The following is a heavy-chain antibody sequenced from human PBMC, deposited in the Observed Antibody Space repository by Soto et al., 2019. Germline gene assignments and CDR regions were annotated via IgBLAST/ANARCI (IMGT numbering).Heavy chain of an antibody. V-gene: IGHV3-21*01. CDR3: ARASSSGWTNWFDP. J-gene: IGHJ5*02. D-gene: IGHD6-19*01. CDR2: ISSSSSYI. Sequence: PGGSLRLSCAASVFTLSSYSMNWVRQAPGKGLEWVSSISSSSSYIYYADSVKGRFTISRDNAKNSLYLQMNSLRAEDTAVYYCARASSSGWTNWFDPWGQGTLVTVSS. CDR1: VFTLSSYS.